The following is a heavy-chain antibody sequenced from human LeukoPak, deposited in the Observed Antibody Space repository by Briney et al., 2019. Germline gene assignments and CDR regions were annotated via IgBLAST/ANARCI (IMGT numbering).Heavy chain of an antibody. D-gene: IGHD3-10*01. J-gene: IGHJ4*02. CDR3: AILVTMVRGVKRGSLPFDY. CDR2: IIPIFGTA. Sequence: GASVKVSCKASGGSFSSYAISWVRQAPGQGLEWMGGIIPIFGTANYAQKFQSRVTITTDESTSTAYMELSSLRSEDTAVYYCAILVTMVRGVKRGSLPFDYWGQGTLVTVSS. CDR1: GGSFSSYA. V-gene: IGHV1-69*05.